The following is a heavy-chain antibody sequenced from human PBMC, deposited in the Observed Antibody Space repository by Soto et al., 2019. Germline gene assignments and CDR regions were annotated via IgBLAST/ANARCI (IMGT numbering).Heavy chain of an antibody. V-gene: IGHV1-3*01. CDR2: INAGNGNT. D-gene: IGHD6-19*01. CDR3: GRVSGWYFLDY. Sequence: GASVKVSCKASGYTFTSYAMHWVRQAPGQRLEWMGWINAGNGNTKYSQKFQGRVTITRDTSASTVYMELSSLRSEDTAVYYCGRVSGWYFLDYWGQGTLVTVSS. J-gene: IGHJ4*02. CDR1: GYTFTSYA.